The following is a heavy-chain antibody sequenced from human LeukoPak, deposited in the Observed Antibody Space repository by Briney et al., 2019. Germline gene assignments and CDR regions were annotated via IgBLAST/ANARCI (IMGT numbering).Heavy chain of an antibody. CDR3: ASLIYDSSGYYFDE. CDR2: IQYSGST. J-gene: IGHJ4*02. D-gene: IGHD3-22*01. Sequence: PSETLSLTCTVSGGSISSYHWSWIRQSPGKGLEWMGYIQYSGSTNRNPSLKSRVTISVDTSKNQFSLKLSSVTAADTAVYYCASLIYDSSGYYFDEWGQGTLVTVSS. V-gene: IGHV4-59*08. CDR1: GGSISSYH.